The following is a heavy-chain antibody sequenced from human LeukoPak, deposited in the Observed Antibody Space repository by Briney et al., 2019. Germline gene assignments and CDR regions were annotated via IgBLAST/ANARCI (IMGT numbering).Heavy chain of an antibody. CDR1: GGTFSSYA. D-gene: IGHD3-22*01. CDR2: IIPIFGTA. Sequence: ASVKVSCKASGGTFSSYAISWVRQAPGQGLEWMGGIIPIFGTANYAQKSQGRVTITADESTSTAYMELSSLRSEDTAVYYCASVHNYYDSSLTRAYYYGMDVWGQGTTVTVSS. CDR3: ASVHNYYDSSLTRAYYYGMDV. V-gene: IGHV1-69*13. J-gene: IGHJ6*02.